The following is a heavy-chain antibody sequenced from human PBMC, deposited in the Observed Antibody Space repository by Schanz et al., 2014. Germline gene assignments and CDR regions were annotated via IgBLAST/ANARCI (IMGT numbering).Heavy chain of an antibody. D-gene: IGHD2-15*01. Sequence: DVQLLESGGGLVQPGGSLRLSCAASGFTFNSYAMTWVRQAPGKGLEWVSSISHSGGSKYYADSVKGRFTISRDNSENTLYLQVNSLSADDTAVFYCAKEMGYCSGGTCYDYYYYGLDVWGQGTTVTVSS. J-gene: IGHJ6*02. V-gene: IGHV3-23*01. CDR1: GFTFNSYA. CDR3: AKEMGYCSGGTCYDYYYYGLDV. CDR2: ISHSGGSK.